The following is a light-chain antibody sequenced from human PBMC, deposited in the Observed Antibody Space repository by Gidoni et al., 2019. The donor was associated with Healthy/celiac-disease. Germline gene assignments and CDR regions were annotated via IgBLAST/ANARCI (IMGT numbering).Light chain of an antibody. CDR2: AAS. V-gene: IGKV1-8*01. CDR1: QGISSY. Sequence: AIRITQSPSSFSASTGDRVTITCRASQGISSYLAWYQQKPGKAPKLLIYAASTLQSGVQSRFSGSGSGTDFTLTISCLQSEDFATYYCQQYYSYPPYTFGQGTKLEIK. CDR3: QQYYSYPPYT. J-gene: IGKJ2*01.